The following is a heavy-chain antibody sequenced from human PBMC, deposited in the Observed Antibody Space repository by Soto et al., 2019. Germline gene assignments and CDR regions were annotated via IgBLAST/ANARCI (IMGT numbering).Heavy chain of an antibody. J-gene: IGHJ4*02. CDR3: AKATRVYCSSGSCYSDY. CDR2: ISGSGANT. CDR1: GFTFSSYA. V-gene: IGHV3-23*01. Sequence: GGSLRLSCAASGFTFSSYAMSWVRQAPGKGLEWVSGISGSGANTYYADSVKGRFTISRDNSKNTLYLQVNSLRAEDTAVYYCAKATRVYCSSGSCYSDYWGQGTLVTVSS. D-gene: IGHD2-15*01.